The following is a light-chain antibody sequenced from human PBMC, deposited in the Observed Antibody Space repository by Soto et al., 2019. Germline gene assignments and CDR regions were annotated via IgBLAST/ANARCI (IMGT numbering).Light chain of an antibody. J-gene: IGLJ1*01. V-gene: IGLV1-44*01. CDR3: AAWDVSLNGLYV. CDR1: SSNIGSGS. Sequence: QSVLTQPPSASWTPGQRVTISCSGSSSNIGSGSVNWYQQLPGTAPKLLIYNNNQWPSGVPDRFSGSKSGTSASLAISGLQSEDEADYYCAAWDVSLNGLYVFGTGTKVTVL. CDR2: NNN.